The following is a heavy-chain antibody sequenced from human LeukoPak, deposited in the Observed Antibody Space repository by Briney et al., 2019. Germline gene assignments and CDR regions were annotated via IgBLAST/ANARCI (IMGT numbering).Heavy chain of an antibody. Sequence: PSATLSLTCAVSDGSISSGDYYWSWIRQPPGKGLEWIGYIYYSGSTYYNPSLKGRVTISVDTSKNQFSLKLSSVTAADTAVYYCASSPSGYYKMGAFDIWGQGTMVTVSS. CDR1: DGSISSGDYY. J-gene: IGHJ3*02. CDR2: IYYSGST. V-gene: IGHV4-30-4*01. D-gene: IGHD3-3*01. CDR3: ASSPSGYYKMGAFDI.